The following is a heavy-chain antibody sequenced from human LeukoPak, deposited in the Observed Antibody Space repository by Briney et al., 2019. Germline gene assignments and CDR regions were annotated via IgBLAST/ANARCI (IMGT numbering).Heavy chain of an antibody. J-gene: IGHJ6*02. D-gene: IGHD3-3*01. CDR1: GGTFSSYA. CDR3: ARDGGPLYDFWSGYPLYYGMDV. V-gene: IGHV1-69*04. Sequence: SVKVSCKASGGTFSSYAISWVRQAPGQGLEWMGRIIPILGIANYAQKFQGRVTITADKSTSTAYIELSSLRSEDTAVYYCARDGGPLYDFWSGYPLYYGMDVWGQGTTVTVSS. CDR2: IIPILGIA.